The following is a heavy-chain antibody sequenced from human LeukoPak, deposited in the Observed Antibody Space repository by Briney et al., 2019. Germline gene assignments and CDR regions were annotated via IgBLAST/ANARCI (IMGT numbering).Heavy chain of an antibody. CDR1: GFTFSSYG. Sequence: GRYLRLYCAASGFTFSSYGMHWVRQAPGKGLEWVAVIWYDGSNKYYADSVKGRFTISRDNSKNTLYLQMNSLRAEDTAVYYCARDHRRYCSSTSCPADYWGQGTLVTVSS. CDR2: IWYDGSNK. V-gene: IGHV3-33*01. D-gene: IGHD2-2*01. J-gene: IGHJ4*02. CDR3: ARDHRRYCSSTSCPADY.